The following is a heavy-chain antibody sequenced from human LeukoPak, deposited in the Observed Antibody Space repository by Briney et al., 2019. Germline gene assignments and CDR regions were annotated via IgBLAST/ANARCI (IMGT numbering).Heavy chain of an antibody. CDR2: ISSSSSTI. CDR3: TRGSYGDYEY. CDR1: GFTFSSYS. J-gene: IGHJ4*02. V-gene: IGHV3-48*01. D-gene: IGHD4-17*01. Sequence: PGGSLRLSCAASGFTFSSYSMNWVRQAPGKGLEWVSYISSSSSTIYYADSVKGRFTISRDNAKNSLYLQMNSLRAEDTAVYYCTRGSYGDYEYWGQGTLVTVSS.